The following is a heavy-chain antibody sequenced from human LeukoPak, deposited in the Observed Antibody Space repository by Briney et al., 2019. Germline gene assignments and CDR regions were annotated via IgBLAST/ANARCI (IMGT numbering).Heavy chain of an antibody. Sequence: GGSLRLSCAAAGFTFNYYPMHWVRQAPGKGLEWVSSIRNSSGYIYYADSVKGRFTISRDNAKNSLYLQMNSLRAEDTAVYYCARDPRELLWFGLTDYWGQGTLVTVSS. CDR1: GFTFNYYP. D-gene: IGHD3-10*01. J-gene: IGHJ4*02. CDR2: IRNSSGYI. V-gene: IGHV3-21*01. CDR3: ARDPRELLWFGLTDY.